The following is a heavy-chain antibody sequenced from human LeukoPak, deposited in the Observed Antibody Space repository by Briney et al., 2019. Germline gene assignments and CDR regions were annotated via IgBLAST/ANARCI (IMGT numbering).Heavy chain of an antibody. Sequence: GGSLRLSCAASGFTFSSYEMNWVRQAPGKGLEWVSYISSSGSTIYYADSVKGRFTISRDNAKNSLCLQMNSLRAEDTAVYYCARDPDWHSYGYSFFDYWGQGTLVTVSS. CDR2: ISSSGSTI. D-gene: IGHD5-18*01. CDR3: ARDPDWHSYGYSFFDY. CDR1: GFTFSSYE. J-gene: IGHJ4*02. V-gene: IGHV3-48*03.